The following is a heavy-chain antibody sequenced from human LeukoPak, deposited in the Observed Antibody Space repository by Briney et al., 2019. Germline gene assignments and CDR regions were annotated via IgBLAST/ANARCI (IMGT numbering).Heavy chain of an antibody. Sequence: GRSLRLSCAASGFTFNNYAIHWVRQAPGKGLEWVAVISYDENTKYYADSVRGRFTISRDNSKNTLYLQMNSLRGEDTAVYYCARPSEYSSSSEVYFYWGQGTLVTVSS. CDR3: ARPSEYSSSSEVYFY. CDR2: ISYDENTK. J-gene: IGHJ4*02. V-gene: IGHV3-30-3*01. CDR1: GFTFNNYA. D-gene: IGHD6-6*01.